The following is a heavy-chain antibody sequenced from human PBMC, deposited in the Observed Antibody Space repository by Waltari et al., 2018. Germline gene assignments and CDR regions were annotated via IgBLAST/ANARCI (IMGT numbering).Heavy chain of an antibody. CDR2: ITDSGAYT. V-gene: IGHV3-21*03. CDR3: ARALTTPNDY. D-gene: IGHD4-17*01. Sequence: VQLVESGCSLGTPGVALRLSCRRFGFNFSTFGMSWVRQAPGKGLEWVSSITDSGAYTYYADSMKGRFTISRDNTKNSLYLHMSSLRAEDTAVYYCARALTTPNDYWGQGTLVTVSS. J-gene: IGHJ4*02. CDR1: GFNFSTFG.